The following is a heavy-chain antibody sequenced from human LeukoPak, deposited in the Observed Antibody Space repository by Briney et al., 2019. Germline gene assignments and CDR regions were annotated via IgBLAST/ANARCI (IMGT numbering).Heavy chain of an antibody. Sequence: GGSLRLSCAASGFTFSSYAMHWVRQAPGKGLECVAVISYDGSNKYYADSVKGRFTISRDNSKSTLYLQMNSLRAEDTAVYYCARLVSARRVFDYWGQGTLVTVSS. D-gene: IGHD6-6*01. CDR1: GFTFSSYA. J-gene: IGHJ4*02. V-gene: IGHV3-30-3*01. CDR2: ISYDGSNK. CDR3: ARLVSARRVFDY.